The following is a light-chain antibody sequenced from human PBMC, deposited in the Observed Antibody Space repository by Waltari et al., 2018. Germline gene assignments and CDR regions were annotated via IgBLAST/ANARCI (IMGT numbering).Light chain of an antibody. J-gene: IGKJ3*01. CDR2: DAS. CDR3: QQRGNWPPLFT. CDR1: QSVSSY. Sequence: EIVLTQSPATLSLSPGDRATLSCRASQSVSSYLAWYQQKPGQAPRLLIYDASNRATGIPARFSGSGSGTDFTLTINSLEPEDFAVYYCQQRGNWPPLFTFGPGTKVDIK. V-gene: IGKV3-11*01.